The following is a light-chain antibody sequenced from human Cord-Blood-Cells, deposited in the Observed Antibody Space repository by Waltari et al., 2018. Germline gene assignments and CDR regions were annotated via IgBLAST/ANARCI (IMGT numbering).Light chain of an antibody. CDR1: QSISSY. J-gene: IGKJ1*01. CDR2: AAS. V-gene: IGKV1-39*01. CDR3: QQSYSTPPET. Sequence: DIQMTQSPSSMSESVGDRVTITCRASQSISSYLNWYQQKPGKAPKLLIYAASSLQSGVPSRFSGSGSGTDFTLTISSLQPEDFATYYCQQSYSTPPETFGQGTKVEIK.